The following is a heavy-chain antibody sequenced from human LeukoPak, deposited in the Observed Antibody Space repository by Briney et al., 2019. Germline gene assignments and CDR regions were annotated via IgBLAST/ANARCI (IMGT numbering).Heavy chain of an antibody. CDR2: IWYDGINK. CDR1: GFTFSSYD. V-gene: IGHV3-33*01. J-gene: IGHJ4*02. Sequence: GGSLRLSCAASGFTFSSYDMHWVRQAPGKGLEWVAVIWYDGINKYYVDSVKGRFTISRDNSKNTLYLQMNSLRAEDTAAYYCARDRDVWGQGTLVTVSS. CDR3: ARDRDV.